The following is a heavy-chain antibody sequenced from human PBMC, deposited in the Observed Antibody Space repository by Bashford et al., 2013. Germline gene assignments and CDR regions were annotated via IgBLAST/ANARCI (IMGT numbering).Heavy chain of an antibody. Sequence: RQAPGRGWSGFHTLVVVVSTIYYADSVKGRFTISRDNAKNLVYLQMNSLRAEDTALYYCARAQYYDFWSGYYTSRGSSYYMDVWGKGTTVTVSS. D-gene: IGHD3-3*01. CDR3: ARAQYYDFWSGYYTSRGSSYYMDV. V-gene: IGHV3-11*01. J-gene: IGHJ6*03. CDR2: LVVVVSTI.